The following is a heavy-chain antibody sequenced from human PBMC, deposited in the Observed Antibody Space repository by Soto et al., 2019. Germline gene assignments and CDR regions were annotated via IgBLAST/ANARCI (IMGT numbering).Heavy chain of an antibody. CDR3: ASDQLEWTNYYYYGMDV. V-gene: IGHV3-33*01. J-gene: IGHJ6*02. Sequence: HPGGSLRLSCAASGFTFSSYGMHWVRQARGKGLEWVAAIWYDGSNKYYADSVKGRFTISRDNSKNTLYLQMNSLRAEDTAVYYCASDQLEWTNYYYYGMDVWGQGTTVTVSS. CDR1: GFTFSSYG. CDR2: IWYDGSNK. D-gene: IGHD3-3*01.